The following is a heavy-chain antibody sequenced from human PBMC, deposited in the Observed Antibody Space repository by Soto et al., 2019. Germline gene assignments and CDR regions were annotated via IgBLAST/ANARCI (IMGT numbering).Heavy chain of an antibody. D-gene: IGHD6-13*01. CDR2: IYYSGST. Sequence: QVQLQESGPGLVKPSQTLSLTCTVSGGSISSGGYYWSWIRQHPGKGLEWIGYIYYSGSTYYNPSLKSRVTISVDTSKNQFSLKLSSVTAADTAVYYCARTPFIASAGTADWFDPWGQGTLVTDSS. CDR3: ARTPFIASAGTADWFDP. J-gene: IGHJ5*02. CDR1: GGSISSGGYY. V-gene: IGHV4-31*03.